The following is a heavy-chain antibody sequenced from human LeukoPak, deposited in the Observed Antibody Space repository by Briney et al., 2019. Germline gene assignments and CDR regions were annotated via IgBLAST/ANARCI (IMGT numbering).Heavy chain of an antibody. CDR3: ARDFWYFDL. CDR2: ISSISNTI. CDR1: GFTFSSYG. V-gene: IGHV3-48*02. J-gene: IGHJ2*01. Sequence: GGSLRLSCAASGFTFSSYGMNWVRQAPGKGLEWVSYISSISNTIYYADSVKGRFTSSRDNAKNSLYLQMNSLRDEDTDVYYCARDFWYFDLWGRGTLVTVSS.